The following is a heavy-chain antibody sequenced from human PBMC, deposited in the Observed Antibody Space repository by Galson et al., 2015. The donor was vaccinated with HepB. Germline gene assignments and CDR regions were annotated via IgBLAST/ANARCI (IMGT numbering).Heavy chain of an antibody. D-gene: IGHD1-7*01. V-gene: IGHV1-18*01. CDR3: ARDSRLELQLNNYYSYGMDV. J-gene: IGHJ6*02. Sequence: SVKVSCKASGYDFNKYGLSWVRQAPGQGLEWVGWVSGYDGSANYAPKFQGRVTMTTQTSTGTAFMEMRSLRSDDTAVYYCARDSRLELQLNNYYSYGMDVWGQGTAVVVS. CDR2: VSGYDGSA. CDR1: GYDFNKYG.